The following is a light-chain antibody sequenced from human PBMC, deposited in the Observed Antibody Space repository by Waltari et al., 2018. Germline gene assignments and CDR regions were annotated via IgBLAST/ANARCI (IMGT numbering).Light chain of an antibody. CDR1: NSDVGGDNL. CDR2: EAI. J-gene: IGLJ1*01. Sequence: QSALTQPASVSGSPGQSTTISCTGTNSDVGGDNLVSWYQHHPGKAPKLMIYEAIKRPSGVSNRFSGFKSGNTASLTISGLQAEDEADYYCCSYAGSRTYVFGTGTQVTVL. V-gene: IGLV2-23*01. CDR3: CSYAGSRTYV.